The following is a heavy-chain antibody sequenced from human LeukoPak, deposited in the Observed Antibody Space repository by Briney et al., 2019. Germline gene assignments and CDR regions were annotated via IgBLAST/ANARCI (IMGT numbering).Heavy chain of an antibody. D-gene: IGHD6-13*01. Sequence: SETLSLTCAVYGGSFSGYYWSWIRQPPGKGLEWIGEINHSGSTNYNPSLKSRVTISVDTSKNQFSLKLSSVTAADTAVYYCAREKEETAAGFGDAFDIWGQGTMVTVSS. V-gene: IGHV4-34*01. CDR2: INHSGST. J-gene: IGHJ3*02. CDR1: GGSFSGYY. CDR3: AREKEETAAGFGDAFDI.